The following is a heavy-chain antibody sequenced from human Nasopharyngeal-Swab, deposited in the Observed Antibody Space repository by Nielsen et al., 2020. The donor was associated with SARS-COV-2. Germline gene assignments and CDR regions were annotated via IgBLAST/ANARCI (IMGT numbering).Heavy chain of an antibody. V-gene: IGHV4-39*01. CDR3: ARHRYSSSWSWYFDY. Sequence: SETLSLTCTVSGGSISSSSYYWGWIRQPPGKGLEWIGSIYYSGSTYYNPFLKSRVTISVDTSKNQFSLKLSSVTAADTAVYYCARHRYSSSWSWYFDYWGQGTLVTVSS. CDR1: GGSISSSSYY. CDR2: IYYSGST. D-gene: IGHD6-13*01. J-gene: IGHJ4*02.